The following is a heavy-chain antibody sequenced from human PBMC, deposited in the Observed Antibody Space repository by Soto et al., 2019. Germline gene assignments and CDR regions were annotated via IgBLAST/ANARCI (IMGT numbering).Heavy chain of an antibody. CDR1: GFTFSSYG. D-gene: IGHD6-19*01. V-gene: IGHV3-30*18. Sequence: GGSLRLSCAASGFTFSSYGMHWVRQAPGKGLEWVAVISYDGSNKYYADSVKGRFTISRDNSKNTLYLQMNSLRAEDTAVYYCAKGQARSTRYSSGWYGRPDYWGQGTLVTVSS. J-gene: IGHJ4*02. CDR3: AKGQARSTRYSSGWYGRPDY. CDR2: ISYDGSNK.